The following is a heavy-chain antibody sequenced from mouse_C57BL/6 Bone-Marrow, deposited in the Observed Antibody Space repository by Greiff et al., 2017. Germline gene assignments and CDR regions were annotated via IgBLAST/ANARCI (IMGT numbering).Heavy chain of an antibody. V-gene: IGHV1-22*01. CDR2: INPNNGGT. Sequence: EVQLQQPGPELVKPGASVKMSCKASGYTFTDYNMHWVKQSHGKSLEWIGYINPNNGGTSYNQKFKGKATLTVNKSSSTAYMELRSRTSEDSAVYYCANERLWLRRYYYAMDYWGQGTSVTVSS. CDR3: ANERLWLRRYYYAMDY. D-gene: IGHD2-2*01. J-gene: IGHJ4*01. CDR1: GYTFTDYN.